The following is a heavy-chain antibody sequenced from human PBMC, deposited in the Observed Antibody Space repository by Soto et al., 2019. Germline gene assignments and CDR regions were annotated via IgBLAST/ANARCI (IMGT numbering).Heavy chain of an antibody. D-gene: IGHD3-3*01. CDR2: IIPIFGTA. CDR3: ASTTREWFPPARAYYYGMDV. J-gene: IGHJ6*02. V-gene: IGHV1-69*06. Sequence: QVQLVQSGAEVKKPGSSVKVSCTASGGTFSSYAISWVRQAPGQGLEWMGGIIPIFGTANYAQKFQGRVTITADKSTSTASLALSSLRSEDTAVYYCASTTREWFPPARAYYYGMDVWGQGTTVTVSS. CDR1: GGTFSSYA.